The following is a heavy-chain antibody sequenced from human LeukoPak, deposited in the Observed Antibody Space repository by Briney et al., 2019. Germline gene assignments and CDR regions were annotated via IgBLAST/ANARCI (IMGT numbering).Heavy chain of an antibody. V-gene: IGHV3-30*18. CDR1: GFTFSSYG. Sequence: QPGGSLRLSCAASGFTFSSYGMHWVRQAPGKGLEWVAVISYDGSNKYYADSVKGRFTISRDNSKNTLYLQMNSLRAEDTAVYYRAKDRYYYTLGAFDIWGQGTMVTVSS. CDR2: ISYDGSNK. J-gene: IGHJ3*02. CDR3: AKDRYYYTLGAFDI. D-gene: IGHD3-10*01.